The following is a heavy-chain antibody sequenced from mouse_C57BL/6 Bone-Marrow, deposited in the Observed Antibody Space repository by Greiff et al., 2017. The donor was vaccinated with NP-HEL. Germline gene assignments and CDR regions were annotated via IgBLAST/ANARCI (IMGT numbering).Heavy chain of an antibody. V-gene: IGHV1-42*01. CDR1: GYSFTGYY. J-gene: IGHJ3*01. Sequence: VQLQQSGPELVKPGASVKISCKASGYSFTGYYMNWVKQSPEKSLEWIGEINPSTGGTTYNQKFKATATLTVDNSSSPAYMQLKSLTSEYSAVYYCARSLRRVLAYWGQGTLVTVSA. CDR2: INPSTGGT. D-gene: IGHD1-1*01. CDR3: ARSLRRVLAY.